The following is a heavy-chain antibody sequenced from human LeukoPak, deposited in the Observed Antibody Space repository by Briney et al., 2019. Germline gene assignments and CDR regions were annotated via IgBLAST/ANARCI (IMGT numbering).Heavy chain of an antibody. CDR1: GYTFTGYY. J-gene: IGHJ4*02. CDR3: ARVAYGGHYDY. Sequence: ASVKDSCEASGYTFTGYYMHWVRQAPGQGLEWMGWINPSSGGTNYAQKFQGRVTMTRDTSISTAYMELSRLRSDDTAVYYCARVAYGGHYDYWGQGTLVTVSS. V-gene: IGHV1-2*02. CDR2: INPSSGGT. D-gene: IGHD2-21*01.